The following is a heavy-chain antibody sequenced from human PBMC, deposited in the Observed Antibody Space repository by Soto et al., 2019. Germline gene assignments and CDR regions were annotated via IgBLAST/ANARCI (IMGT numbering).Heavy chain of an antibody. J-gene: IGHJ4*02. D-gene: IGHD6-19*01. V-gene: IGHV3-21*01. CDR3: ASTAVSGADKADN. CDR2: ISGSGSYI. CDR1: GFTFSSYA. Sequence: WGSLRLPCAASGFTFSSYAMXWVRQAPGKGLEWVSSISGSGSYIYYGESVKGRFSTSRDNARKTLYLQINSLRAEDTVVYFCASTAVSGADKADNWGQGTPVTVSS.